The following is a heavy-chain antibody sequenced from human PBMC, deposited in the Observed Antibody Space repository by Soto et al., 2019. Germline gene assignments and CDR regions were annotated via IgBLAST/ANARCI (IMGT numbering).Heavy chain of an antibody. V-gene: IGHV4-34*01. CDR3: ARDLQGVPAAPHRTYGMDV. CDR1: GGSFSGYY. J-gene: IGHJ6*02. Sequence: QVQLQQWGAGLLKPSETLSLTCAVYGGSFSGYYWSWIRQPPGKGLEWIGEINHSGSTNYNPSLKSRVTISVDTSKNQFSLKLSSVTAADTAVYYCARDLQGVPAAPHRTYGMDVWGQGTTVTVSS. D-gene: IGHD2-2*01. CDR2: INHSGST.